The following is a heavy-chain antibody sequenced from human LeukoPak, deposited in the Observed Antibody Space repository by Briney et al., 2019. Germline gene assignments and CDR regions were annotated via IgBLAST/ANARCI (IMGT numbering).Heavy chain of an antibody. CDR1: RYTFTSYD. D-gene: IGHD6-13*01. CDR2: MNPNSGNT. Sequence: ASVKVSCKASRYTFTSYDINWVRQATGQGLERMGWMNPNSGNTGYAQKFQGRVTMTRNTSISTAYMELTSLRSEDTAVYYCARQLESGQLDRRYFDSWGQGTLVTVSS. V-gene: IGHV1-8*01. J-gene: IGHJ4*02. CDR3: ARQLESGQLDRRYFDS.